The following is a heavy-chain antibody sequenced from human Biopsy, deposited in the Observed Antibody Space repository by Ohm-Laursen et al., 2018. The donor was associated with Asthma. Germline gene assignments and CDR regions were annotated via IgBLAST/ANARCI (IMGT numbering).Heavy chain of an antibody. CDR2: INSVFGTT. Sequence: SVSVSCKSLGGTFNTYVIGWVRQAPGQGLEWMGGINSVFGTTTYPQKFQDRVTITADDSTSTVYMELSSLRSEDMAVYYCARKAGSCISRTCYSLDFWGQGTLVTVSS. J-gene: IGHJ4*02. CDR3: ARKAGSCISRTCYSLDF. D-gene: IGHD2-2*01. V-gene: IGHV1-69*13. CDR1: GGTFNTYV.